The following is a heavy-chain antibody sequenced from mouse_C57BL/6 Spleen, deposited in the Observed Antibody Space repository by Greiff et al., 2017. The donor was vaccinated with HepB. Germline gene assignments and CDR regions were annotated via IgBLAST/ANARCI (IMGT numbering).Heavy chain of an antibody. Sequence: VKLMESGPGLVQPSQSLSITCTVSGFSLTSYGVHWVRQSPGKGLEWLGVIWSGGSTDYNAAFISRLSISKDNSKSQVFFKMNSLQADDTAIYYCARREITTWTAPYAMDYWGQGTSVTVSS. CDR3: ARREITTWTAPYAMDY. CDR2: IWSGGST. CDR1: GFSLTSYG. J-gene: IGHJ4*01. V-gene: IGHV2-2*01. D-gene: IGHD2-4*01.